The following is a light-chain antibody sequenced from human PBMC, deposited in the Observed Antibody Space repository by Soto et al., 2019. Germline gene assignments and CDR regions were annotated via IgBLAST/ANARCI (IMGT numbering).Light chain of an antibody. Sequence: IALTQSPATLSVSPGERVTLSCRASQSISVNLAWYQQRPGQAPRLLIYGATTRATGIPARFSGSGSGTEFTLTISSLQPEDFAVYHCQQYDKWPPYTFGQGTKLEIK. V-gene: IGKV3-15*01. CDR3: QQYDKWPPYT. CDR1: QSISVN. J-gene: IGKJ2*01. CDR2: GAT.